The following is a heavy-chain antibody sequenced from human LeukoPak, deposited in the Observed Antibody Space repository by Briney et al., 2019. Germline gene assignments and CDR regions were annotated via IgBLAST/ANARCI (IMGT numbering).Heavy chain of an antibody. CDR3: AGFDP. CDR2: ITSSSSYT. CDR1: GITFSNYN. V-gene: IGHV3-21*04. Sequence: GGSLRLSCAAPGITFSNYNMNWVRQAPGKGLEWISSITSSSSYTFYADSVKGRFTISRDNSKNTLYLQMNSLRAEDTAVYYCAGFDPWGQGTLVTVSS. J-gene: IGHJ5*02.